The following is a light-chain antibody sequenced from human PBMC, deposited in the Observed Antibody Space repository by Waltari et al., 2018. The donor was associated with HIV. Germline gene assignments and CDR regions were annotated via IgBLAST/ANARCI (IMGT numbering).Light chain of an antibody. CDR3: AAWADSLGMA. CDR1: QDY. Sequence: QSVFTPPPSVSAAPGQKVTNSCSGSQDYLSWYQQFPGTAPKLLIYENNKRPSGIPDRFSGSKSGTSATLGITGLQTGDEADYYCAAWADSLGMAFGGGTKLTVL. CDR2: ENN. J-gene: IGLJ2*01. V-gene: IGLV1-51*02.